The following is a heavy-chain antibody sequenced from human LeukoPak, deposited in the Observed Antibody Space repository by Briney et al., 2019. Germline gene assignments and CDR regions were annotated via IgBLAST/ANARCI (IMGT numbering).Heavy chain of an antibody. J-gene: IGHJ5*02. Sequence: SVKVSCKASGGTFSSYAISWVRQAPGQGLEWMGGIIPIFGTANHAQKFQGRVTITADESTSTAYMELSSLRSEDTAVYYCARSAAGTFDPWGQGTLVTVSS. D-gene: IGHD6-13*01. V-gene: IGHV1-69*13. CDR2: IIPIFGTA. CDR3: ARSAAGTFDP. CDR1: GGTFSSYA.